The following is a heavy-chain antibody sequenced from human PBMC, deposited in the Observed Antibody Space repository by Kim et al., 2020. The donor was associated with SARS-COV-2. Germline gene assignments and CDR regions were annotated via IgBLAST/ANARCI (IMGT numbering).Heavy chain of an antibody. Sequence: GGSLRLSCAASGFTFSSYAMSWVRQAPGKGPEWVSLIGSSGENTYHADSVKGRFVISRDNAKKTVYLQMNSLRAEDTALYYCAKEERNNLSFFDYWGQGTLVTVSS. D-gene: IGHD1-1*01. CDR1: GFTFSSYA. CDR2: IGSSGENT. CDR3: AKEERNNLSFFDY. J-gene: IGHJ4*02. V-gene: IGHV3-23*01.